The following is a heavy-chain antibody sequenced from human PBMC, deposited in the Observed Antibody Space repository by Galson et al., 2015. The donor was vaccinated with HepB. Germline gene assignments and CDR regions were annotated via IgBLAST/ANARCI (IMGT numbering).Heavy chain of an antibody. V-gene: IGHV4-4*02. CDR3: ARGGGLEWLRWFDP. D-gene: IGHD3-3*01. CDR2: INHSGST. CDR1: GGSISSSDW. Sequence: ETLSLTCAVSGGSISSSDWWSWVRQPPGKGLEWIGEINHSGSTNYNPSLKSRVTISVDTSKNQFSLKLSSVTAADTAVYYCARGGGLEWLRWFDPWGQGTLVTVSS. J-gene: IGHJ5*02.